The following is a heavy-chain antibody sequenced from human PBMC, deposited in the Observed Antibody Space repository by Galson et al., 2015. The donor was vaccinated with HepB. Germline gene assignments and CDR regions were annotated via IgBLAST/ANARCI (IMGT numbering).Heavy chain of an antibody. J-gene: IGHJ4*02. Sequence: SLRHSCAASGVTFSSSAMHWVGQAPGKGLEYVSAISSNGGSTYYANSVKGRFTISRDNSRNTLYLQMGSLRAEDMAVYYCAREDQGILTGYPDYWGQGTLVTVSS. CDR1: GVTFSSSA. CDR2: ISSNGGST. D-gene: IGHD3-9*01. CDR3: AREDQGILTGYPDY. V-gene: IGHV3-64*01.